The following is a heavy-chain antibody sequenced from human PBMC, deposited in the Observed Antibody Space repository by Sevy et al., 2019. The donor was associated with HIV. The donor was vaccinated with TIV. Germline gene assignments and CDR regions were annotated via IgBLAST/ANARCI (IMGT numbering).Heavy chain of an antibody. Sequence: GGSLRLSCAASGFAPSTYGMHWVRQAPGKGLEWVAVIGYDGSNKYYADSVKGRFSFSRDNSRNTLFLQMDSLRAEDTAVYYGARDPRMYGDYLLAYFDYWGQGTLVTVSS. CDR2: IGYDGSNK. D-gene: IGHD2-8*01. J-gene: IGHJ4*02. CDR3: ARDPRMYGDYLLAYFDY. V-gene: IGHV3-33*01. CDR1: GFAPSTYG.